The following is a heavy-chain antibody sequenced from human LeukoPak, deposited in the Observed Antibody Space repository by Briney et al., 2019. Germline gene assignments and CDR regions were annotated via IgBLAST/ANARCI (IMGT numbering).Heavy chain of an antibody. CDR3: VKDGRRSPSC. J-gene: IGHJ4*02. CDR1: GFPFSNYF. V-gene: IGHV3-23*01. CDR2: INGGGGST. D-gene: IGHD2-15*01. Sequence: PGGSLRLSFAASGFPFSNYFISWVRPAPGKGPEWVSGINGGGGSTFYAESVTGRFTISRDNSKKTMFMRMNKLRAEDKGVYYCVKDGRRSPSCWGQGTLVTVSS.